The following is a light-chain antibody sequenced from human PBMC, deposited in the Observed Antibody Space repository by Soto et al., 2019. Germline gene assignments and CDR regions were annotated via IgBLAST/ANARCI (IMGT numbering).Light chain of an antibody. CDR1: QSVSSSY. CDR2: GAS. CDR3: QQYGSSPVT. V-gene: IGKV3-20*01. Sequence: EIVLTQSTGTLSLSPGERATLSCRASQSVSSSYLAWYQQKPGQAPRLLIYGASIRATGIPDRFSGSGSGTDFTVTISRLEPEDFAVYDCQQYGSSPVTFGQGTKLEIK. J-gene: IGKJ2*01.